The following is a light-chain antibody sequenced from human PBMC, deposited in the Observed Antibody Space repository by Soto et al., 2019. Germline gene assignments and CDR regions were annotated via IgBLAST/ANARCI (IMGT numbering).Light chain of an antibody. Sequence: FTPCPSALPFPPGARATLSCRARQSVSRSYLGWYQQKPGQAPRLLMYGASIRAAGVPDRFSGSGSGTEFTLTISRLEPEDFTVYSCHNYEPFGQGTKVDIK. CDR1: QSVSRSY. CDR3: HNYEP. J-gene: IGKJ1*01. CDR2: GAS. V-gene: IGKV3-20*01.